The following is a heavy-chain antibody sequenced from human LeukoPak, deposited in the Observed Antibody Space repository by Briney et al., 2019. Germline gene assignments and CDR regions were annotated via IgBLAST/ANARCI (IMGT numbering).Heavy chain of an antibody. CDR1: GFTFSSYA. V-gene: IGHV3-23*01. Sequence: LPGGSLRLSCAASGFTFSSYAMTWVRQAPDKGLEWVSAISGSDGSTYYADSVKGRFTISRDDSQNTLYLQMNSLSAEDTAVYYCAKVETSGGANCYALDYWGRGTLVTVSS. J-gene: IGHJ4*02. D-gene: IGHD2-2*01. CDR3: AKVETSGGANCYALDY. CDR2: ISGSDGST.